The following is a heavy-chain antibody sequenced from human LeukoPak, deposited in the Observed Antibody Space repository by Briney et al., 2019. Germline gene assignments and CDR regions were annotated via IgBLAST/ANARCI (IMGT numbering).Heavy chain of an antibody. Sequence: SGGSLRLSCTASGFAFGDYAMSWFRQAPGKGLEGVGFIRSKAYGGTTEYAASVKGRFTISRDDSKSIAYLQMNSLKTEDTAVYYCTRAVLLWFGEFDYWGQGTLVTVSS. V-gene: IGHV3-49*03. CDR3: TRAVLLWFGEFDY. J-gene: IGHJ4*02. CDR1: GFAFGDYA. D-gene: IGHD3-10*01. CDR2: IRSKAYGGTT.